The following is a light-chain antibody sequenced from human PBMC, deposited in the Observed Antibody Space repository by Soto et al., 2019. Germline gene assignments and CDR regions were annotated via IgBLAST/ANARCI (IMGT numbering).Light chain of an antibody. CDR2: SHN. V-gene: IGLV1-44*01. CDR1: SSNLGSNT. Sequence: QSVLTQPPSASGTPGQRVTISCSGSSSNLGSNTVNWYQQLPGTAPKLLIYSHNHRPSGVPDRFSGSHSGTSDSLAISGLQAEHESDYYCAAWDASLNAHVLGTGTQVTLL. CDR3: AAWDASLNAHV. J-gene: IGLJ1*01.